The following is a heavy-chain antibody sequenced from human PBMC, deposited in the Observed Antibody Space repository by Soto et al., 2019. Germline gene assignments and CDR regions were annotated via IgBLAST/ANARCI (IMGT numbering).Heavy chain of an antibody. CDR2: IGPSSSET. CDR1: GVTFDSYA. J-gene: IGHJ4*02. CDR3: ARDHRWAFDY. D-gene: IGHD3-16*01. V-gene: IGHV3-21*05. Sequence: GSLGISSVSSGVTFDSYAMNWVRQAPGKGLEWISWIGPSSSETEYSDSVQGRFTISRDNAKNLLYLQMNRLKDEDTAVYYCARDHRWAFDYWGQGALVTLAS.